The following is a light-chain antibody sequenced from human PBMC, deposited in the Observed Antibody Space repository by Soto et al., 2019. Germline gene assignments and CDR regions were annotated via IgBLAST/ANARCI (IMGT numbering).Light chain of an antibody. V-gene: IGKV1-9*01. CDR3: QQYNSYSRT. J-gene: IGKJ1*01. Sequence: IQLTQTPSSLSASVGDRVTITCRASQGISSFLAWYQQKPGKAPKLLIYAASSLQSGVPSRFSGSGFGTDFTLTITSLQPEDFATYYCQQYNSYSRTFGQGTKVEIK. CDR1: QGISSF. CDR2: AAS.